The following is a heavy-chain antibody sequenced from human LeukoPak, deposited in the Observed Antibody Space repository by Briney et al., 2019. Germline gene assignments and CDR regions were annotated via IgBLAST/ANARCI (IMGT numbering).Heavy chain of an antibody. Sequence: HPGGSLRLSCAASGFTVRSNYMSWVRQAPGKGLEWVSVISSGGSTYCADSVKGRFTISRDSSKNTLYLQMESLRAQDTALYYCSRDRMGTKSFDYWGQGTLVTVSS. CDR3: SRDRMGTKSFDY. CDR1: GFTVRSNY. J-gene: IGHJ4*02. V-gene: IGHV3-66*01. CDR2: ISSGGST. D-gene: IGHD5-24*01.